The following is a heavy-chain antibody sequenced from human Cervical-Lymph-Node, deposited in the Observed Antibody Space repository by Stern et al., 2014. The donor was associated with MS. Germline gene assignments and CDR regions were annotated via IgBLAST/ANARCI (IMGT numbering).Heavy chain of an antibody. CDR1: GYTFTSYY. Sequence: DQLVESGAEVKKPGASVKVSCKASGYTFTSYYMHWVRQAPGQVIEWMGIINPSGGSTSYAQKFQGRVTMTRDTSTSTVYMELSSLRSEDTAVYYCALIVATPTGMDVWGQGTTVTVSS. CDR2: INPSGGST. D-gene: IGHD5-12*01. J-gene: IGHJ6*02. CDR3: ALIVATPTGMDV. V-gene: IGHV1-46*01.